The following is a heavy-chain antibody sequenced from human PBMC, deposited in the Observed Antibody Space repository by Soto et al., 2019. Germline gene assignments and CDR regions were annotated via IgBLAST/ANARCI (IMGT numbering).Heavy chain of an antibody. Sequence: SETLSLTCTVSGGSISSYYWSWIRQPPGKGLEWIGYIYYSGSTNYNPSLKSRVTISVDTSKNQFSLKLSSVTAADTAVYYCARRVYSNYGPRYYYYYMDVWGKGTTVTVSS. CDR1: GGSISSYY. D-gene: IGHD4-4*01. CDR2: IYYSGST. CDR3: ARRVYSNYGPRYYYYYMDV. V-gene: IGHV4-59*08. J-gene: IGHJ6*03.